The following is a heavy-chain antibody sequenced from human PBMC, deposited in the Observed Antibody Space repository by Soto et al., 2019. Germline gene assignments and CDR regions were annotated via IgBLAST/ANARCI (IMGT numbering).Heavy chain of an antibody. D-gene: IGHD3-10*01. CDR1: GRAFSTTY. J-gene: IGHJ5*02. CDR3: AGGTLWFGEFSHFDP. V-gene: IGHV1-46*01. Sequence: QVHLVQSGAEVMKPGASVKVSCRAAGRAFSTTYIHWVRQAPGQGLEWMGIINPSGGSRSYSQTFQGKVTMTGDTSTFYMEMRSLTFEDTAVYYCAGGTLWFGEFSHFDPWGQGTLVTVSS. CDR2: INPSGGSR.